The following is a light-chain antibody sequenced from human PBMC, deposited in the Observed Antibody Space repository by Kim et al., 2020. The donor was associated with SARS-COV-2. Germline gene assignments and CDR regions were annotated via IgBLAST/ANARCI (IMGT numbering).Light chain of an antibody. V-gene: IGLV3-19*01. CDR2: GKN. J-gene: IGLJ3*02. CDR1: SLRSYY. CDR3: NSRDSSGNHLV. Sequence: AVGQTVRITCQGDSLRSYYASWYQQKPGQAPVLVIYGKNNRPSGIPDRFSGSSSGNTASLTITGAPAEDEADYYCNSRDSSGNHLVFGGGTQLTVL.